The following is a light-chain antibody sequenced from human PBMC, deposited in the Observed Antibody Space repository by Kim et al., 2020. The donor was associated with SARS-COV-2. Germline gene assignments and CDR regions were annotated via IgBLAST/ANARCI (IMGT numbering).Light chain of an antibody. CDR3: MQGTHWPLFS. Sequence: PASISVGSGQSLVYTASNTSLNVFQQRPGQSPRRLIYEVSNRDSGVPDRFSGSGSGPDFTLKISRVEAEDVGVYYCMQGTHWPLFSFGQGTKLEIK. CDR2: EVS. CDR1: QSLVYTASNTS. V-gene: IGKV2-30*01. J-gene: IGKJ2*03.